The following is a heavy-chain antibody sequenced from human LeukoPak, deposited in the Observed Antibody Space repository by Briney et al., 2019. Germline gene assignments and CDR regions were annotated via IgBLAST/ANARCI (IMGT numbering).Heavy chain of an antibody. CDR2: IYPGDSDT. D-gene: IGHD2-21*02. V-gene: IGHV5-51*01. CDR1: GYSFTSYW. Sequence: GESLKSSCKGSGYSFTSYWIGWVRQMPGKGLGWMGIIYPGDSDTRYSPSFQGQVTISADKSISTAYLQWSSLKASDTAMYYCARGQVQCGGDCSTIDYWGQGTLVTVSS. CDR3: ARGQVQCGGDCSTIDY. J-gene: IGHJ4*02.